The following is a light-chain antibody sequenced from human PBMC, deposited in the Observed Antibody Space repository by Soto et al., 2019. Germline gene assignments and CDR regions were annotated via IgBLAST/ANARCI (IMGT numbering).Light chain of an antibody. Sequence: EIVMTQSPATLSVSPGGRATLSCRASQSVSSNLAWYQQKPGQAPRLPIYGASTRATGFPAKFSGSGSGTEFTLTSSRLQSEDFAVYYCQQYKNWPLTFGGGTRVGIK. J-gene: IGKJ4*01. CDR3: QQYKNWPLT. CDR2: GAS. V-gene: IGKV3-15*01. CDR1: QSVSSN.